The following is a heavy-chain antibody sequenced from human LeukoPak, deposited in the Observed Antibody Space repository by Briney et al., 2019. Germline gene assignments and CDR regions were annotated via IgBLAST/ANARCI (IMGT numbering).Heavy chain of an antibody. V-gene: IGHV3-74*01. CDR3: ARVPGSGYYGMDV. Sequence: GGSLRLSCAASGVTFSSYWMHWVCQAPGKGLLWVSRINSDGSSTSYADSVKGRFTISRDNAKNTLYLQMNSLRAEDTAVYYCARVPGSGYYGMDVWGQGTTVTVSS. CDR2: INSDGSST. J-gene: IGHJ6*02. CDR1: GVTFSSYW.